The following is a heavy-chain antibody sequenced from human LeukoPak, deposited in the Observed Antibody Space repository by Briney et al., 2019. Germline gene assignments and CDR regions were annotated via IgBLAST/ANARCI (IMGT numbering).Heavy chain of an antibody. D-gene: IGHD3-10*01. CDR2: INANSGGT. V-gene: IGHV1-2*06. CDR1: GYTLTGYY. CDR3: ATELMVRDCNWFDP. J-gene: IGHJ5*01. Sequence: ASVKVSCKTSGYTLTGYYIHWVRQAPGPGREWMGRINANSGGTNHAQKFQGRVTMTTDTSISTAYMQLSSLTSDDTAVYYSATELMVRDCNWFDPWGQGTLVTVSS.